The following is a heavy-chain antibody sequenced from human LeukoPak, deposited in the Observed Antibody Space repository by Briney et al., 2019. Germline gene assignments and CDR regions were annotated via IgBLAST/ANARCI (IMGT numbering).Heavy chain of an antibody. CDR3: ARGDYYDGGGRNWFDP. CDR2: IHPGITT. V-gene: IGHV4-4*07. Sequence: SETLSLTCTVSGSSMSDYYWSFIRQPAGKGLEWIGRIHPGITTYFNPSLKSRVTMSVDTSQSQFSLRLTSMTAADTAVYFCARGDYYDGGGRNWFDPWGQGILVAVSS. D-gene: IGHD3-16*01. CDR1: GSSMSDYY. J-gene: IGHJ5*02.